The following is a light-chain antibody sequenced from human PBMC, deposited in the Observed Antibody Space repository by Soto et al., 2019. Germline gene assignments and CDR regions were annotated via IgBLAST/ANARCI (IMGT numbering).Light chain of an antibody. CDR1: HSLLHITGETF. CDR2: EVS. J-gene: IGKJ5*01. Sequence: DVVMTHTPLSLSVAPGQPASISCKSSHSLLHITGETFLFWYLQKPGQSPQLLIYEVSTRVSGVPDRFSGSGSGTDFTLEISRVESDDVGIYYCMQSTQLPPTFGQGTRLEIK. V-gene: IGKV2D-29*02. CDR3: MQSTQLPPT.